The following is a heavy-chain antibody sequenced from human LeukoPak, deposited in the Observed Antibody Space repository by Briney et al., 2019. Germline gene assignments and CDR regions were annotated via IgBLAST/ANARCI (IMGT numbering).Heavy chain of an antibody. CDR2: INHSGST. Sequence: KPSETLSLTCAVYGGSFSGYYWSWIRQPPGKGLEWIGEINHSGSTNYNPSLKSRVTISVDTSKNQSSLKLSSVTAADTAVYYCARGKNNYFDHWGQGTLVTVSS. CDR3: ARGKNNYFDH. CDR1: GGSFSGYY. J-gene: IGHJ4*02. V-gene: IGHV4-34*01.